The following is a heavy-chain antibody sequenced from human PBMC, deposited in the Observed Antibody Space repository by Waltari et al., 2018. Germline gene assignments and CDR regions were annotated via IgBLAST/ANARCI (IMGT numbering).Heavy chain of an antibody. CDR2: IKQDGSEK. CDR3: ARDPGIAVASDY. V-gene: IGHV3-7*01. D-gene: IGHD6-19*01. CDR1: GFTFSSYW. Sequence: EVQLVESGGGWVQPGGSLRLSCAASGFTFSSYWISWVRPAPGKGLEWVANIKQDGSEKYYVDSVKGRFTISRDNAKNSLYLQMNSLRAEDTAVYYCARDPGIAVASDYWGQGTLVTVSS. J-gene: IGHJ4*02.